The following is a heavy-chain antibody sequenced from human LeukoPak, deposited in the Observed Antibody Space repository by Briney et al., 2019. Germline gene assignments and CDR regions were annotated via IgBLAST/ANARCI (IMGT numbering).Heavy chain of an antibody. D-gene: IGHD2-15*01. CDR1: GGSISSYY. CDR2: IYYSGST. J-gene: IGHJ4*02. Sequence: PSEALSLTCTVSGGSISSYYWSWIRQPPGKGLEWIGYIYYSGSTNYNPSLKSRVTISVDASKNQFSLKLSSVTAADTAVYYCARDNCSGGSCYPDYWGQGTLVTVSS. V-gene: IGHV4-59*01. CDR3: ARDNCSGGSCYPDY.